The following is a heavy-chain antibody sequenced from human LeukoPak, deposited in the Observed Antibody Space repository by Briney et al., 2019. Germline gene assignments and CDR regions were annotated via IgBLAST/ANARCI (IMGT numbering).Heavy chain of an antibody. CDR1: GFTFSGYD. Sequence: GRPLRLSCVASGFTFSGYDIHWVRQAPGKGLEWVTLISYDGSNKYYADSVKGRFTISRDNPKNTLYLQMNSLRGEDTAVYYCAKGGPGDGNWFDLWGQGTLVTVSS. CDR2: ISYDGSNK. D-gene: IGHD2-21*02. CDR3: AKGGPGDGNWFDL. V-gene: IGHV3-30*18. J-gene: IGHJ5*02.